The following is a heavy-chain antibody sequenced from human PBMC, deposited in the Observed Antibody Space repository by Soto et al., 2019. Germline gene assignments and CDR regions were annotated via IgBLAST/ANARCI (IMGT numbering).Heavy chain of an antibody. Sequence: PSETLSLTCTVSGGSISSSSYYWSWIRQPPGQGLEWIAYVFNSGSTYNPSLKSRVTISVDTSKNQLSLELRSVIAADSAMYYCAINADVWGQGTTVTVSS. CDR1: GGSISSSSYY. CDR3: AINADV. V-gene: IGHV4-61*05. CDR2: VFNSGST. J-gene: IGHJ6*02.